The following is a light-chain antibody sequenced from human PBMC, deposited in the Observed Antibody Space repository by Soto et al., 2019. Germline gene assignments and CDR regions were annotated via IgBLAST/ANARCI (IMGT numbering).Light chain of an antibody. CDR1: QYVDTY. CDR3: QQSYRTPRS. Sequence: DIQMTQSPSSLSESVGDRVTITCRASQYVDTYLNWYQQKPGKAPKLLIYGASSLQSGVPSRFSGIGSGTEFALTISSLQPEDSASYYCQQSYRTPRSFGQGTKVEVK. V-gene: IGKV1-39*01. J-gene: IGKJ1*01. CDR2: GAS.